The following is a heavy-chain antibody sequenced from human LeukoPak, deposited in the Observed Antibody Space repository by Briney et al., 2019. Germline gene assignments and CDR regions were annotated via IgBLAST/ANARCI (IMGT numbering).Heavy chain of an antibody. CDR1: GASITSHPW. Sequence: PSETLSLTCAVSGASITSHPWNWVRQPPGKGLEWIGEMYNSGTSTFKPSLRSRVIMFFDESKNHFSLKLNSVTAADTAVYYCARVGNWDFDYWGQGVLVIVSS. CDR2: MYNSGTS. CDR3: ARVGNWDFDY. J-gene: IGHJ4*02. D-gene: IGHD7-27*01. V-gene: IGHV4-4*02.